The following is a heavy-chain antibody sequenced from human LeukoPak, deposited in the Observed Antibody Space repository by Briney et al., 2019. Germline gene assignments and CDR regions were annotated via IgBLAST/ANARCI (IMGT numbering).Heavy chain of an antibody. CDR1: GFTFGSYS. V-gene: IGHV3-48*02. D-gene: IGHD5-12*01. Sequence: GGSLRLSCAASGFTFGSYSMNWVRQAPGKGLEWLSYISSSSGSTIFYADSVKGRFTISRDNAKNSLYLQMNSLGDEDTAVYYCARETGYSGYDHWGQGTLVTVSS. J-gene: IGHJ5*02. CDR2: ISSSSGSTI. CDR3: ARETGYSGYDH.